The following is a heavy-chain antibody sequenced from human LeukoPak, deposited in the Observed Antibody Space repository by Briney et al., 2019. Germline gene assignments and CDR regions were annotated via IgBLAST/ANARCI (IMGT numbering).Heavy chain of an antibody. V-gene: IGHV4-39*01. D-gene: IGHD3-3*01. CDR1: GGSISSSSYY. CDR2: IYYSGST. J-gene: IGHJ5*02. Sequence: SETLSLTCTVSGGSISSSSYYWGWIRQPPGKGLEWIGSIYYSGSTYYNPSLKSRVTISVDTSKNQFSLKLSSVTAADTAVYYCARHRVTISGVGRNWFDPWGQGTLVTVSS. CDR3: ARHRVTISGVGRNWFDP.